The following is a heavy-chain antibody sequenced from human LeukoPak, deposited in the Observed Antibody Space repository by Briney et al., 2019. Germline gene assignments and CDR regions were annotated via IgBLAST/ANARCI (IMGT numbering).Heavy chain of an antibody. CDR1: GGSFSGYY. CDR3: ARVSRIWSGSHP. CDR2: INHSGST. J-gene: IGHJ5*02. V-gene: IGHV4-34*01. D-gene: IGHD3-3*01. Sequence: PSETLSLTCAVYGGSFSGYYWSWIRQPPGKGLEWIGEINHSGSTNYNPSLKRRVTISVDTSKNQCSLKLSPVTAADTAVYYCARVSRIWSGSHPWGQRTLVTVSS.